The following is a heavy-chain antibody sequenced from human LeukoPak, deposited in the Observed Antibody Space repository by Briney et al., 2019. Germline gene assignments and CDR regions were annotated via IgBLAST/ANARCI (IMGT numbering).Heavy chain of an antibody. CDR1: GFTFSSYG. CDR3: ARDEYYDFWSGYLGNYYYYGMDV. Sequence: GRSLRLSCAASGFTFSSYGMHWVRQAPGKGLEWVAVIWYDGSNEYYADSVKGRFTISRDNSKNTLYLQMNSLRAEDTAVYYCARDEYYDFWSGYLGNYYYYGMDVWGQGTTVTVSS. J-gene: IGHJ6*02. D-gene: IGHD3-3*01. CDR2: IWYDGSNE. V-gene: IGHV3-33*01.